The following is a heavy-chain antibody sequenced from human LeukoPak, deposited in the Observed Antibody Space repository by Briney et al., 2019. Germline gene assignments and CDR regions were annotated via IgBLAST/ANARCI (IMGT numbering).Heavy chain of an antibody. D-gene: IGHD2-21*02. J-gene: IGHJ6*02. CDR2: IRSKANSYAT. CDR1: GFTFSGSA. CDR3: TRGRRVVTAPLYYYYYGMDV. V-gene: IGHV3-73*01. Sequence: PGGSLKLSCAASGFTFSGSAMHWVRQASGKGLEWVGRIRSKANSYATAYAASVKGRFTISRDDSKNTAYLQMNSLKTEDTAVYYCTRGRRVVTAPLYYYYYGMDVWGQGTTVTVSS.